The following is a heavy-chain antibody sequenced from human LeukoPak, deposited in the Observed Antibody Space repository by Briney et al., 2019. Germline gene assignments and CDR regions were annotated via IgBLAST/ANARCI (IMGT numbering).Heavy chain of an antibody. J-gene: IGHJ6*03. CDR1: GYTVTSYD. Sequence: ASVKVSCKASGYTVTSYDINGVRQATGQGLEWMGWMNPNSGNTGYAQKFQGRVTITRNTSISTAYMELSSLRSEDTAVYYCARVLTMVVRTGIYYYMDVWGKGTTVTVSS. V-gene: IGHV1-8*03. CDR2: MNPNSGNT. CDR3: ARVLTMVVRTGIYYYMDV. D-gene: IGHD3-10*01.